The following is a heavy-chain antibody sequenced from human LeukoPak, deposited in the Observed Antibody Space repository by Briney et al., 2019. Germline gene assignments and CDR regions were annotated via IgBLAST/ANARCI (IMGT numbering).Heavy chain of an antibody. CDR1: GGSISSYY. J-gene: IGHJ6*03. CDR2: IYYSGST. V-gene: IGHV4-59*01. D-gene: IGHD5-18*01. Sequence: SETLSLTCTVSGGSISSYYWSWIRQPPGKGLVWIGYIYYSGSTNYNPSLKSRVTISVDTSKNQFSLKLSSVTAADTAVYYCARDTANLYYMDGWGKGTTVTISS. CDR3: ARDTANLYYMDG.